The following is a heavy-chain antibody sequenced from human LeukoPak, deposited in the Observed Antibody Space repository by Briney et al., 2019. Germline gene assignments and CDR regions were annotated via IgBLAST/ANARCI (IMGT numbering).Heavy chain of an antibody. J-gene: IGHJ4*02. V-gene: IGHV3-30*18. D-gene: IGHD3-10*01. CDR2: ISYDGSNK. CDR3: AKDYFDY. CDR1: GFTFSSYG. Sequence: GGSLRLSCAASGFTFSSYGMHWVRQAPGKGLEWVAVISYDGSNKYYADSVKGRFTISRENSKNMLYMQMNSLRAEDTAVYYCAKDYFDYWGQGTLVTVSS.